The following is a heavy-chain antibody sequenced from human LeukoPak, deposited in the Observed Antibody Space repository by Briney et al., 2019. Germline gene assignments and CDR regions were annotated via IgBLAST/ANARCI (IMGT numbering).Heavy chain of an antibody. J-gene: IGHJ5*02. CDR3: AKGGTSGWNNWFDP. Sequence: GRSLRLSCAASGFTFSSYGMHWVRQAPGKGLEWVAVISYDGSNKYYVDSVKGRFTISRENSKNTLNLQMNSLRAEDTAVYYCAKGGTSGWNNWFDPWGQGTLVTVSS. V-gene: IGHV3-30*18. D-gene: IGHD6-19*01. CDR1: GFTFSSYG. CDR2: ISYDGSNK.